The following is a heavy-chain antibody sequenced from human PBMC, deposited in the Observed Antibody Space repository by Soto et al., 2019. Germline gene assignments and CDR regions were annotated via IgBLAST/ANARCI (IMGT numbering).Heavy chain of an antibody. Sequence: SETLSLTCTVSGDTRTSYYWGWIRQAPGKGLEWIGHIHNSGTSTHNPSLNGRVTISIDMSKKQFSLKLTSLTSADTAVYYCARDFYDSVGYTWFDSWSQGTLVTVS. J-gene: IGHJ5*01. CDR2: IHNSGTS. CDR3: ARDFYDSVGYTWFDS. CDR1: GDTRTSYY. D-gene: IGHD3-22*01. V-gene: IGHV4-59*01.